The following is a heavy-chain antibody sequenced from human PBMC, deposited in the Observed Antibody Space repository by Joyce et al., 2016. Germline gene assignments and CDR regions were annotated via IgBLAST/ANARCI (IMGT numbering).Heavy chain of an antibody. Sequence: QVQLVESGGGVVQPGKSLRLSCVASGFTFSSHGVHWVRQATGKGLEWVAVVSYDGRDTYYADSVQGRFTISRDNSKNTLSLQMNNVRPDDSGVYYCARDGNSVRDSYDYGMDVWGQGTTVTVSS. CDR1: GFTFSSHG. CDR2: VSYDGRDT. D-gene: IGHD4-23*01. V-gene: IGHV3-30*04. CDR3: ARDGNSVRDSYDYGMDV. J-gene: IGHJ6*02.